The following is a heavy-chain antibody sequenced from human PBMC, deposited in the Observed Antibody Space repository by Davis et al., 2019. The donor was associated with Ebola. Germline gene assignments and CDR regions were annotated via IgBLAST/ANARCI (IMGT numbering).Heavy chain of an antibody. CDR1: GGTFSSYA. V-gene: IGHV1-69*06. J-gene: IGHJ4*02. D-gene: IGHD2-15*01. Sequence: AASVKVSCKASGGTFSSYAISWVRQAPGQGLEWMGRIIPIFGTANYAQKFQGRVTITADKSTSTAYMELNSLRAEDTAVYYCARELFLGYCSGGSCYATSHFDYWGQGTLVTVSS. CDR3: ARELFLGYCSGGSCYATSHFDY. CDR2: IIPIFGTA.